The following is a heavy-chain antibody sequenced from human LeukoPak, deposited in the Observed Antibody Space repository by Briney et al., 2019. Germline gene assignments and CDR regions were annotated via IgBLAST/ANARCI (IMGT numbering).Heavy chain of an antibody. D-gene: IGHD3-10*01. CDR2: IYDSGIT. V-gene: IGHV4-30-4*01. CDR1: GGSISSDNYY. Sequence: SETLSLTCAVSGGSISSDNYYWRRIRQPPGKGLEWIGYIYDSGITYCRPSLKSRVSISVDQSKNQFSLKLSSVTAADMAVYYCARVERGGSGGFQHWGQGTLVTVSS. CDR3: ARVERGGSGGFQH. J-gene: IGHJ1*01.